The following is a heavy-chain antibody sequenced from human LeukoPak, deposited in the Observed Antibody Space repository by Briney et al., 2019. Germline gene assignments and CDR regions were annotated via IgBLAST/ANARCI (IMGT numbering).Heavy chain of an antibody. D-gene: IGHD6-6*01. CDR3: AKSWGGLWQLVPFY. J-gene: IGHJ4*02. CDR2: FNPNSGVT. CDR1: GYTFTGYY. V-gene: IGHV1-2*02. Sequence: ASVKVSCTASGYTFTGYYMHWVRQAPGQGLEWMGWFNPNSGVTHYAQKFQGRVTMTRDTSINTAYMELSSLRSDDTAVYYCAKSWGGLWQLVPFYWGQGTLVTVSS.